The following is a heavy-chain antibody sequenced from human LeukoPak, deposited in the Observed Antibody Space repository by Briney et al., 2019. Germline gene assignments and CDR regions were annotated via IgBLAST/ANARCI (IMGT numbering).Heavy chain of an antibody. V-gene: IGHV4-39*01. J-gene: IGHJ4*02. D-gene: IGHD6-19*01. CDR3: GYSSGYDDPVPWVFYY. Sequence: PSETLSLTCTVSGGSISSSSYYWGWIRQPPGKGLEWIGSIYYSGSTYYNPSLKSRVTISVDTSKNQFSLKLSSVTAADTAVYYCGYSSGYDDPVPWVFYYWGQGTLVTVSS. CDR2: IYYSGST. CDR1: GGSISSSSYY.